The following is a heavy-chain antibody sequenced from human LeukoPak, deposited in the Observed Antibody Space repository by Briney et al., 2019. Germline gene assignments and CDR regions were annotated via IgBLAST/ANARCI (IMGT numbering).Heavy chain of an antibody. Sequence: SETLSLTCAVSGYSISSGYYWGWIRQPPGKGLEWIGSIYHSGSTYYNPSLKSRVTISVDTSKNQFSLKLSSVTAADTAVYYCAADGWGSCPFDYWGQGTLVTVSS. V-gene: IGHV4-38-2*01. CDR2: IYHSGST. D-gene: IGHD3-10*01. J-gene: IGHJ4*02. CDR1: GYSISSGYY. CDR3: AADGWGSCPFDY.